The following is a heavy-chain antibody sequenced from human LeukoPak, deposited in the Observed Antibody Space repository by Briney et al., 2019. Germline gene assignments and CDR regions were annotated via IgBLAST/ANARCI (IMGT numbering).Heavy chain of an antibody. CDR1: GFTFSRYE. J-gene: IGHJ4*02. Sequence: GGSLRLSCAASGFTFSRYEMNWVRQAPGKGLEWVSYISSSGSTIYYADSVKGRFTISRDNAKNSLYLQINGLRAEDTAVYYCARSSSPYGSGSYPQGYWGQGTLVTVSS. CDR2: ISSSGSTI. V-gene: IGHV3-48*03. CDR3: ARSSSPYGSGSYPQGY. D-gene: IGHD3-10*01.